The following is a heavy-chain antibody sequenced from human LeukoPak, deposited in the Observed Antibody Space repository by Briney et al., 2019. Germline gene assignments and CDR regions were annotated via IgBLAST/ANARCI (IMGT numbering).Heavy chain of an antibody. J-gene: IGHJ4*02. CDR3: ARLLWFPY. Sequence: SETLSLTCAVYGGSFSGYYWSWIRQPPGKGLEWIGEINHSGSTNYNPSLKSRVTILADTSKNQFSLKLSSMTAADTAVYYCARLLWFPYWGQGTLVTVSS. D-gene: IGHD3-10*01. CDR2: INHSGST. CDR1: GGSFSGYY. V-gene: IGHV4-34*01.